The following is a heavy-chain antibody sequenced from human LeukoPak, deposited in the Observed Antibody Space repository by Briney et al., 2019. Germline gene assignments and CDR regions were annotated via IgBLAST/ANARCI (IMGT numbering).Heavy chain of an antibody. CDR2: MNPNTGDT. CDR3: AVVIEYSSSPPGY. CDR1: GYPFTIFD. J-gene: IGHJ4*02. D-gene: IGHD6-6*01. Sequence: ASLKVSCKASGYPFTIFDINWVRQAPGQGLEWVGWMNPNTGDTVYAQNFRGRVTMTRDTSIGTAYMELNSLRSEDTAVYYCAVVIEYSSSPPGYWGQGTLVTVSS. V-gene: IGHV1-8*01.